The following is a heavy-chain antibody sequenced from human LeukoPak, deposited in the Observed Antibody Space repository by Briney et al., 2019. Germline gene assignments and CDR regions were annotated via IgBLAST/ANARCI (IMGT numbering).Heavy chain of an antibody. CDR1: GFTFSRYY. D-gene: IGHD6-13*01. J-gene: IGHJ4*02. Sequence: PGGSLRLSCAASGFTFSRYYMHWVRQAPGKGLVWVSRINSDGSGTTYADSVKGRFTVSRDNAKNTLYLQMNSLRVEDTAMYYCTRVFAGDECSSSGYWGQGTLVTVSS. V-gene: IGHV3-74*01. CDR2: INSDGSGT. CDR3: TRVFAGDECSSSGY.